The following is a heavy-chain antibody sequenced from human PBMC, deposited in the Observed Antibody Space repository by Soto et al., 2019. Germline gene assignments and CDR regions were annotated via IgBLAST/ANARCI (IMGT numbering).Heavy chain of an antibody. J-gene: IGHJ6*03. CDR1: GFTFSSYG. V-gene: IGHV3-33*01. CDR2: IWYDGSNK. CDR3: ARDGMSFNCSSTSCYGSYYYYYYMDV. D-gene: IGHD2-2*01. Sequence: GGSLRLSCAASGFTFSSYGMHWVRQAPGKGLEWVAVIWYDGSNKYYADSVKGRFTISRDNSKNTLYLQMNSLRAEDTAVYYCARDGMSFNCSSTSCYGSYYYYYYMDVWGKGTTVTVSS.